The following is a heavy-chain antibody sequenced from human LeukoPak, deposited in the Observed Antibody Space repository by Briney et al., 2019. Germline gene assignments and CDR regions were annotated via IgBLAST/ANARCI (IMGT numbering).Heavy chain of an antibody. D-gene: IGHD2-2*01. CDR1: GGTFSSYA. V-gene: IGHV1-69*04. Sequence: GASVKVSCKASGGTFSSYAISWVRQAPGQGLEWMGRIIPILGIANYAQKFQGRVTITADKSTSTAYMELSSLRSEDTAVYYCARGGFTTRYCSSTSCSNWFDPWGQGTLVTVSS. CDR2: IIPILGIA. J-gene: IGHJ5*02. CDR3: ARGGFTTRYCSSTSCSNWFDP.